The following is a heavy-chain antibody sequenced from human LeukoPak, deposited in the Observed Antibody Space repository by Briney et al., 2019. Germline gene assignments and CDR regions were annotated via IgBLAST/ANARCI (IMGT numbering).Heavy chain of an antibody. J-gene: IGHJ5*02. CDR2: INPNSGGT. Sequence: GASVNVSCKASGYTFTGYYMHWVRQAPGQGREWMGWINPNSGGTNYAQKFQGRVTMTRDTSIGTAYMELSRLRSDDTAVYYCARGTDYLFDPWGQGTLVTVSS. CDR1: GYTFTGYY. V-gene: IGHV1-2*02. CDR3: ARGTDYLFDP.